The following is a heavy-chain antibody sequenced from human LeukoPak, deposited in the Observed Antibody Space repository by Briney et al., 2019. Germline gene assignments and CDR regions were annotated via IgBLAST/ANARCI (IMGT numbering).Heavy chain of an antibody. CDR1: GFTFSSYA. J-gene: IGHJ4*02. Sequence: PGGSLRLSCAASGFTFSSYAMSWVRQAPGKGLEWVSAIRGSGGSTYYADSVKGRFTISRDNSKNTLYLQMNSLRAEDTAVYYCARDHAYRTDYWGQGTLVTVSS. CDR2: IRGSGGST. V-gene: IGHV3-23*01. CDR3: ARDHAYRTDY. D-gene: IGHD2-2*01.